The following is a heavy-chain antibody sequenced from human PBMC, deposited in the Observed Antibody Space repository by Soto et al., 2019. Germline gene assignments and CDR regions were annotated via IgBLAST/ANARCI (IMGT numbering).Heavy chain of an antibody. CDR3: ARLTVNTNFDY. Sequence: SVKVSCKASGGTFSSYTISWVRQAPGQGLEWMGRIIPILGIANYAQKFQGRVTITADKSTSTAYMELSSLRSEDTAVYYCARLTVNTNFDYWGQGTLVTVAS. CDR2: IIPILGIA. V-gene: IGHV1-69*02. D-gene: IGHD4-17*01. J-gene: IGHJ4*02. CDR1: GGTFSSYT.